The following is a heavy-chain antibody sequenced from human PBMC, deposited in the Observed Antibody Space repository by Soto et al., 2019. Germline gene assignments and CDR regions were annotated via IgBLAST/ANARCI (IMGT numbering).Heavy chain of an antibody. CDR3: ARVERGTATTVVDAFDI. CDR2: MSHSGGT. D-gene: IGHD1-1*01. Sequence: QVQLQQWGAGLLKPSETLSLTCAVYGGSVSSGSYYWSWIRQPPGKGLEWIGEMSHSGGTHFNPSLKIRVTISVDTSKNQFSLKISFVTAADPALYYCARVERGTATTVVDAFDIWGPGTMVTVSS. V-gene: IGHV4-34*01. J-gene: IGHJ3*02. CDR1: GGSVSSGSYY.